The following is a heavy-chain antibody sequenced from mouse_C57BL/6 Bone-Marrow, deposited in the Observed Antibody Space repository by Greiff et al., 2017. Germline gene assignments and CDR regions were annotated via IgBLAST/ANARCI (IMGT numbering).Heavy chain of an antibody. V-gene: IGHV1-59*01. CDR3: ARSGAYYYGSSYSYYFDY. CDR2: IDPSDSYT. D-gene: IGHD1-1*01. J-gene: IGHJ2*01. CDR1: GYTFTSYW. Sequence: QVQLQQPGAELVRPGTSVKLSCKASGYTFTSYWMHWVKQRPGQGLEWIGVIDPSDSYTNYNQKFKGKATLTVDTSSSTAYMQLSSLTSEDSAVYYCARSGAYYYGSSYSYYFDYWGQGTTLTVSS.